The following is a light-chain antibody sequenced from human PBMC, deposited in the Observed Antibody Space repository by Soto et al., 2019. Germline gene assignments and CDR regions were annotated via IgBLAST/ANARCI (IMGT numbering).Light chain of an antibody. V-gene: IGLV2-23*01. CDR3: CSYGGSSTLV. J-gene: IGLJ2*01. CDR1: SSDFGDYDY. CDR2: EGS. Sequence: QSALTQPASVSGSPGQSITISCTGTSSDFGDYDYVSWYLQHPGKVPKLMVYEGSKRPSGVSNRFSGSKSGNTASLTISGLQPEDEADYYCCSYGGSSTLVFGGGTKLTVL.